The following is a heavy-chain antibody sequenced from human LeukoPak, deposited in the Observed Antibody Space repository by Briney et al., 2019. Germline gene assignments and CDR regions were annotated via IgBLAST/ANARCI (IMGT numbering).Heavy chain of an antibody. CDR3: ARLRDYGGNSGRLAYFDY. J-gene: IGHJ4*02. D-gene: IGHD4-17*01. Sequence: ASVKVSCKASGGTFSSYAISWVRQAPGQGLEWMGRIIPILGIANYAQKFQGRVTITADKSTSTAYVELSSLRSEDTAVYYCARLRDYGGNSGRLAYFDYWGQGTLVTVSS. CDR1: GGTFSSYA. V-gene: IGHV1-69*04. CDR2: IIPILGIA.